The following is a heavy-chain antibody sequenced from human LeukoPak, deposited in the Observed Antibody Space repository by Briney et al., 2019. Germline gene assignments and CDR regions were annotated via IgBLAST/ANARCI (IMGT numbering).Heavy chain of an antibody. Sequence: SETLSLTCTVSGASFSNDYWSWVRQAPGKGLEWIGYIYHNGRTNYSPSLKSRITMSIDTSQNQFSLKLSSVTAADTAVYYCARASEGIGYFDTWGRGSLVTVSS. J-gene: IGHJ4*02. CDR1: GASFSNDY. D-gene: IGHD3-3*01. V-gene: IGHV4-59*01. CDR3: ARASEGIGYFDT. CDR2: IYHNGRT.